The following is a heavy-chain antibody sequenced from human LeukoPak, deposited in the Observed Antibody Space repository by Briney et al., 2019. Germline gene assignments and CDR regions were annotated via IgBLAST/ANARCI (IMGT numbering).Heavy chain of an antibody. CDR1: GFTFSSYA. CDR2: FSGSGGST. CDR3: ATAYQLLNLFDF. V-gene: IGHV3-23*01. Sequence: PGGSLRLSCAASGFTFSSYAMSWVRQAPGKGLEWVSAFSGSGGSTYCADSVKGRFTISRDNSKNTLYLQMNSLRGEDTAVYYCATAYQLLNLFDFWGQGTLVTVSS. J-gene: IGHJ4*02. D-gene: IGHD2-2*01.